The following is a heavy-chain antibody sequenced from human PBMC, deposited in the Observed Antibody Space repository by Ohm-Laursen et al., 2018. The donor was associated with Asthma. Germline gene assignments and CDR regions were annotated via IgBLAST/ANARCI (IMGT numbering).Heavy chain of an antibody. V-gene: IGHV4-30-4*01. CDR3: ARVLDDSSGYGFDF. Sequence: SETLSLTCTVSGDSITSGDYYWSWIRQPPGKGLEWIGYVYKSGTTYQKASLKSRLTMTVGTSKNQFSLKLTSVTAADTAVYYCARVLDDSSGYGFDFWGQGMMVNVSS. CDR1: GDSITSGDYY. D-gene: IGHD3-22*01. CDR2: VYKSGTT. J-gene: IGHJ4*02.